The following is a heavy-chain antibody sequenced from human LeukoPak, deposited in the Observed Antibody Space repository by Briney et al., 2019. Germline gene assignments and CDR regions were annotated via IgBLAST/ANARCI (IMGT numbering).Heavy chain of an antibody. J-gene: IGHJ4*02. CDR2: INREGSIT. Sequence: QPGGSLRLSCAASGYSFSNYWMYWVRQAPGQRLVCISRINREGSITTYADSVKGRFTISRDNAKNTLYLQMISLRSEDAAVYYCAREEIEVAGLQYWGQGTLVTVSS. D-gene: IGHD6-19*01. CDR1: GYSFSNYW. V-gene: IGHV3-74*01. CDR3: AREEIEVAGLQY.